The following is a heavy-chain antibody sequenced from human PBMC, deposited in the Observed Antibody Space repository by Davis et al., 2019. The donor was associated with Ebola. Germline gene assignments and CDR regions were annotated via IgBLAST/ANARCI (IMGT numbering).Heavy chain of an antibody. Sequence: GESLKISCAASGFTFSNYWMSWVRQAPGKGPEWVAIIKQDGSEKYYVDSVKGRFTISRDNAKSSLFLQTDSLRADDTAVYYCAWYGSGSYPVEGYFDYWGQGTLVTVSS. CDR1: GFTFSNYW. V-gene: IGHV3-7*03. J-gene: IGHJ4*02. CDR3: AWYGSGSYPVEGYFDY. D-gene: IGHD3-10*01. CDR2: IKQDGSEK.